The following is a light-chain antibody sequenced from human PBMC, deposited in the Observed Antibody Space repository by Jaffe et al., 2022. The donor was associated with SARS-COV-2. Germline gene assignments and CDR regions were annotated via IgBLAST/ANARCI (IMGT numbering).Light chain of an antibody. Sequence: AIQMTQSPSSFSASTGDRVTITCRASQGVSSYLAWYQQKPGKAPKLLIYAAYTLESGVPSRFSGSGSGTNFTLTISCLQSEDFATYYCQQYYTYPFTFGPGTKVDIK. CDR3: QQYYTYPFT. J-gene: IGKJ3*01. CDR1: QGVSSY. V-gene: IGKV1-8*01. CDR2: AAY.